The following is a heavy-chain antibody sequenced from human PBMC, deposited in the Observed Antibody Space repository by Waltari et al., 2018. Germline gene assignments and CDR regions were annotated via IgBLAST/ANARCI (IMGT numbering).Heavy chain of an antibody. Sequence: WVRQAPGKGLEWVSSITSKSTYIHYADSVKGRFTISRDNAKNSLYLQMNSLKAEDTAFYYCARDPGNPIDWYFDLWGRDTLVTVSS. J-gene: IGHJ2*01. V-gene: IGHV3-21*06. CDR2: ITSKSTYI. CDR3: ARDPGNPIDWYFDL.